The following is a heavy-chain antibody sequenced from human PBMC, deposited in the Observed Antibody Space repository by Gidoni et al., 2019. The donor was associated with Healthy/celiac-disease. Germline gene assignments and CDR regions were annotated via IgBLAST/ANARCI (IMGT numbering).Heavy chain of an antibody. CDR3: ARHSPGFNYYGMDV. J-gene: IGHJ6*02. D-gene: IGHD3-10*01. Sequence: QLQLQESGPGLVKPSETLSLTCTVSGGSIRSSSYYWGWIRQPPGKGLEWIGSIYYSGSTYYNPSLKSRVTISGDTSKNQFSLKLSSVTAADTAVYYCARHSPGFNYYGMDVWGQGTTVTVSS. CDR1: GGSIRSSSYY. V-gene: IGHV4-39*01. CDR2: IYYSGST.